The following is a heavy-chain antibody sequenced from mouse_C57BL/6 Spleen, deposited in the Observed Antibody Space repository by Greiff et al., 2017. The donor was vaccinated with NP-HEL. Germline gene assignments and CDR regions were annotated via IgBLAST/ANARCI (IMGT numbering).Heavy chain of an antibody. D-gene: IGHD2-5*01. CDR1: GYSITSGYY. CDR2: ISYDGSN. CDR3: AREGYSNYGYYFDY. J-gene: IGHJ2*01. Sequence: VQLQQSGPGLVKPSQSLSLTCSVTGYSITSGYYWNWIRQFPGNKLEWMGYISYDGSNNYNPSLKNRISITRDTSKNQFFLKLNSVTTEDTATYYCAREGYSNYGYYFDYWGQGTTLTVSS. V-gene: IGHV3-6*01.